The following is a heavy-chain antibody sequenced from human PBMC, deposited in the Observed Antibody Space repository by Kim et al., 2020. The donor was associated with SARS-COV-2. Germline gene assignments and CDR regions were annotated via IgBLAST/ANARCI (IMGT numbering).Heavy chain of an antibody. J-gene: IGHJ3*02. D-gene: IGHD6-13*01. Sequence: ADSGKGRFTISRDNSKNTRYLQMNSLRAEDTAVYYCARDGSSSWYWNAFDIWGQGTMVTVSS. CDR3: ARDGSSSWYWNAFDI. V-gene: IGHV3-30*07.